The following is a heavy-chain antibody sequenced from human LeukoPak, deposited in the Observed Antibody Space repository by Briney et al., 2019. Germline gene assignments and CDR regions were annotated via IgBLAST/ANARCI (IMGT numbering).Heavy chain of an antibody. CDR1: GFTFSSYG. CDR3: AKDSSWVDY. Sequence: PGRSLRLSCAASGFTFSSYGMHWVRQAPGKGLEWVAVISYDGSNKYYAYSVKGRFTISRDNSKNTLYLQMNSLRAEDTAVYYCAKDSSWVDYWGQGTLVTVSS. CDR2: ISYDGSNK. J-gene: IGHJ4*02. D-gene: IGHD6-13*01. V-gene: IGHV3-30*18.